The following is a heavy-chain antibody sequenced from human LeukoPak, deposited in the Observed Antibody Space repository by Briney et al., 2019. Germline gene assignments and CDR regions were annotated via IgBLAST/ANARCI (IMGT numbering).Heavy chain of an antibody. Sequence: ASVKVSCKASGYTFTSYDINWVRQATGQGLEWMGWMNPNSGNTSYSQKFQGRGTMTRNTSRSRAYMALRSLRSKDSAEYYGARAPAGSDYWGQGTLVTVSS. CDR3: ARAPAGSDY. J-gene: IGHJ4*02. D-gene: IGHD3-10*01. V-gene: IGHV1-8*01. CDR1: GYTFTSYD. CDR2: MNPNSGNT.